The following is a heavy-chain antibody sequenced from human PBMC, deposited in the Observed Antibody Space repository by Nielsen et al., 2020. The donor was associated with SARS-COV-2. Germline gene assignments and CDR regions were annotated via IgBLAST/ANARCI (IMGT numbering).Heavy chain of an antibody. CDR2: IYESGST. Sequence: SETLSLTCTVSGDSISSSDYYWGWIRQPPGKGLEWIGSIYESGSTYYNPSLKCRVTISVDTSENQFSLKLNSVTAADTAVYFCARDRTSNGDYGEGDYWGQGLLVTVSS. CDR1: GDSISSSDYY. V-gene: IGHV4-39*07. D-gene: IGHD4-17*01. J-gene: IGHJ4*02. CDR3: ARDRTSNGDYGEGDY.